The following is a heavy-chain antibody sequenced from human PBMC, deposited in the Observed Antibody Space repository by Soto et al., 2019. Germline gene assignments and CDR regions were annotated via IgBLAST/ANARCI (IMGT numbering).Heavy chain of an antibody. CDR2: IHDSGSY. Sequence: PSETLSLPCTISGSSISGSAWSWIRQPPGKGLEWIGFIHDSGSYNSTSSLRSRLNISFCPSRNQFSRSLRSVTSADTATSYCTRVPLPGPGWGTWIHYYYDSWGRGAPVTVSS. CDR3: TRVPLPGPGWGTWIHYYYDS. CDR1: GSSISGSA. J-gene: IGHJ1*01. D-gene: IGHD3-16*01. V-gene: IGHV4-59*12.